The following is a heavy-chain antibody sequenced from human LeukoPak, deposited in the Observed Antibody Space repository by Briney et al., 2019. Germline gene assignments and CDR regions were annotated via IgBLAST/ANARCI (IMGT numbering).Heavy chain of an antibody. CDR3: TKDRYCTTTNRPLDY. V-gene: IGHV3-43*01. CDR1: GLTFDDYT. D-gene: IGHD2-2*01. J-gene: IGHJ4*02. Sequence: GGSLRLSCVASGLTFDDYTFHWGRQAPGKGLEWVSRISRDGTYTYYADSVKGRFTISRDNRKNSVFLQMSSLRPEDPALYYCTKDRYCTTTNRPLDYWGQGTLVTVSS. CDR2: ISRDGTYT.